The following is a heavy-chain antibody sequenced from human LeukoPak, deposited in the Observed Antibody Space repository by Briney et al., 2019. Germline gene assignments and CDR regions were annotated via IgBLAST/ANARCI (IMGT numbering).Heavy chain of an antibody. CDR2: ISYDGSNK. J-gene: IGHJ4*02. CDR1: GFTFSSYA. Sequence: GGSLRLSCAASGFTFSSYAMHWVRQAPGKGLEWVAVISYDGSNKYCADSVKGRFTISRDNSKNTLYLQMNSLRAEDTAVYYCARDFSVDYDFWSGSFDYWGQGTLVTVSS. V-gene: IGHV3-30*04. D-gene: IGHD3-3*01. CDR3: ARDFSVDYDFWSGSFDY.